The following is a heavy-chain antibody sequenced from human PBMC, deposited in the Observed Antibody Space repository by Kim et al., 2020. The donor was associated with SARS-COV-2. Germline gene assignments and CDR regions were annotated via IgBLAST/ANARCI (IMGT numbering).Heavy chain of an antibody. V-gene: IGHV4-4*09. CDR3: ARHSTYQAILTDAFDI. CDR1: GGSINNHY. D-gene: IGHD3-9*01. Sequence: SETLSLICTVSGGSINNHYWSWIRQAPGRGLEWIGYTYSSGRPTYNPSLQSRVSISVDASKNQVSLKLSSVTAADTAVFYCARHSTYQAILTDAFDIWG. J-gene: IGHJ3*02. CDR2: TYSSGRP.